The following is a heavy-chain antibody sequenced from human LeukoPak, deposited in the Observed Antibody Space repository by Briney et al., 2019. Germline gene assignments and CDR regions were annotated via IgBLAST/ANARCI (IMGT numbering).Heavy chain of an antibody. V-gene: IGHV3-15*01. Sequence: GGSLRLSCAASGFTFSNAWMTWVRQAPGKGLEWVGRIKSKRDGGTIDYAAPVKDRFTISRDDSKDTLYLQMNNLKIEDAAVYYCTTVGSAWNFDYWGQGTLVTVSS. CDR2: IKSKRDGGTI. J-gene: IGHJ4*02. CDR1: GFTFSNAW. D-gene: IGHD6-25*01. CDR3: TTVGSAWNFDY.